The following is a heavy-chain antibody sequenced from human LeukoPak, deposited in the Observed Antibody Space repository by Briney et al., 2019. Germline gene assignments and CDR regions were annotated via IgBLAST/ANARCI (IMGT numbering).Heavy chain of an antibody. V-gene: IGHV4-30-2*01. CDR1: GGSISSGGYS. Sequence: SETLSLTCAVSGGSISSGGYSWSWIRQPPGKGLEWIGYIYHSGSTYYNPSLKSRVTISVDTSKNQFSLRLSSVTAADTAVYYCQSRYLEWLLEYWGQGTLVTVSS. D-gene: IGHD3-3*01. CDR2: IYHSGST. CDR3: QSRYLEWLLEY. J-gene: IGHJ4*02.